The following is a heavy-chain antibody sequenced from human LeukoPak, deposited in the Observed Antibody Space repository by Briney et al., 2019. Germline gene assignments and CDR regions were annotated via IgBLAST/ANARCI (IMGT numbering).Heavy chain of an antibody. CDR2: VWYDGSNK. Sequence: GGSLRLSCAASGFTFSSYGMHWVSQAPGKGLEWVAVVWYDGSNKYYADSVKGRFTISRDNSKNTLCLQMDSLRAEDTAVYYCAREKIAARKSYYYYGMDVWGQGTTVTVSS. V-gene: IGHV3-33*01. D-gene: IGHD6-6*01. CDR1: GFTFSSYG. CDR3: AREKIAARKSYYYYGMDV. J-gene: IGHJ6*02.